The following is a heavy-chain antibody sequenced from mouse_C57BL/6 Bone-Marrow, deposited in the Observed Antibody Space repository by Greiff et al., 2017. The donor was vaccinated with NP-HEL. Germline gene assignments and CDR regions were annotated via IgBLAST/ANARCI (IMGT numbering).Heavy chain of an antibody. Sequence: EVQLVESGGGLVQPGGSLSLSCAASGFTFTDYYMSWVRQPPGKALEWVGFIRNKANGYTIEYSASVKGRFTISRDNYQSILYLQMNALRAEDSATYYCARSIYYDYADDPFYGMDYWGQGTSVTVSS. J-gene: IGHJ4*01. V-gene: IGHV7-3*01. CDR2: IRNKANGYTI. D-gene: IGHD2-4*01. CDR1: GFTFTDYY. CDR3: ARSIYYDYADDPFYGMDY.